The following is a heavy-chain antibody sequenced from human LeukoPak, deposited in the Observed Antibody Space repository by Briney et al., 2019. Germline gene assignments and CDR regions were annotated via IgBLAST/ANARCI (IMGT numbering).Heavy chain of an antibody. CDR1: KFTFNNYC. Sequence: PARSLRLSCAASKFTFNNYCMHWVRQAPGKGLEWVAFIWNDGSNKYYPYSVNGLFTIAKDNTKNTVYLEMNSLRAEDTAVYYCARDGYFDWLSSPMDVWGQGTTVTVSS. D-gene: IGHD3-9*01. V-gene: IGHV3-33*01. J-gene: IGHJ6*02. CDR2: IWNDGSNK. CDR3: ARDGYFDWLSSPMDV.